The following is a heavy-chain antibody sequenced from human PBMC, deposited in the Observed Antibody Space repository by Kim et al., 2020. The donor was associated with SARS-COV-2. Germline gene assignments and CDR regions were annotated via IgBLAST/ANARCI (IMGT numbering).Heavy chain of an antibody. CDR2: ISGNGEST. D-gene: IGHD3-22*01. CDR3: TGDIYYYEGSGYAGWGY. CDR1: GFTFSRYG. V-gene: IGHV3-23*01. J-gene: IGHJ4*02. Sequence: GGSLRLSCAASGFTFSRYGMTWVRQAPGKGLEWVSAISGNGESTHYADSVKGRFTVSRDNSRNTVYLQMNSLRPEDTAVYYCTGDIYYYEGSGYAGWGYWGQGTLVTVSS.